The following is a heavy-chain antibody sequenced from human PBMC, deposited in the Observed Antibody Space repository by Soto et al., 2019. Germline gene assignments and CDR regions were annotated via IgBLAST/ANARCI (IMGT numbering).Heavy chain of an antibody. CDR3: ANLPGYCCGGSCYDGMDV. CDR1: GFTFSSYG. V-gene: IGHV3-30*18. D-gene: IGHD2-15*01. Sequence: GGSLRLSCAASGFTFSSYGMHWVRQAPGKGLEWVAVISYDGSNKYYADSVKGRFTISRDNSKNTLYLQMNSLRAEDTAVYYCANLPGYCCGGSCYDGMDVWGQGTTVTVSS. J-gene: IGHJ6*02. CDR2: ISYDGSNK.